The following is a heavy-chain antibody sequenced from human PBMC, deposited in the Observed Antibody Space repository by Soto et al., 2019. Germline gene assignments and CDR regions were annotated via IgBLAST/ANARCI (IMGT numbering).Heavy chain of an antibody. Sequence: QVQLQESGPGLVKTSQTLSLTCSVSGGSISSVGYYWSWIRQLPGKGLEWIGYIYCSGSSYYNPSLTRRLTIALDPAKNHFSLRPDSPTAADTAVYYIARIKSPYYKISSYAIEYWGRGTLVTVSS. CDR2: IYCSGSS. D-gene: IGHD3-10*01. CDR3: ARIKSPYYKISSYAIEY. J-gene: IGHJ4*02. V-gene: IGHV4-31*03. CDR1: GGSISSVGYY.